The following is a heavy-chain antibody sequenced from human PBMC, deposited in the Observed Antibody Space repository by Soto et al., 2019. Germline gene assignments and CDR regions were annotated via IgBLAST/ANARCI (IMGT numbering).Heavy chain of an antibody. CDR2: IDPRNGGT. J-gene: IGHJ4*02. V-gene: IGHV1-2*02. CDR1: GYIFSDYY. CDR3: ARVLYRNVIHA. D-gene: IGHD5-18*01. Sequence: QVQLVQSGSDVKKPGASFTVSCKASGYIFSDYYIHWVRQAPGQGLEWMAWIDPRNGGTKYAQKFQDRLTMTTDTSTSTAFLELRRLRLDDTAVFFCARVLYRNVIHAWGQGTLVTVSS.